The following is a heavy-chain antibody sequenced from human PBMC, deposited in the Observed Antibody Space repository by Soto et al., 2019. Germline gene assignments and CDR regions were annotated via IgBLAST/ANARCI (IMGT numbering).Heavy chain of an antibody. Sequence: EVQLLESGGGLVQPGGSLRLSCAASGFTFSTYAMSWVRQAPGKGLEWVPSACSNTDDTYVADSVKGRFTISRDNSKNILFLQMNNLRGEDTALDFCAKLCRDSGYSDIDVWGQGTLFTVSS. CDR1: GFTFSTYA. J-gene: IGHJ4*02. D-gene: IGHD6-25*01. V-gene: IGHV3-23*01. CDR2: ACSNTDDT. CDR3: AKLCRDSGYSDIDV.